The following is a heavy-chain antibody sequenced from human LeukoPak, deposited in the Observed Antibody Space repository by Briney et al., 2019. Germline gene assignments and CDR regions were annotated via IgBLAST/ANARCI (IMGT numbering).Heavy chain of an antibody. CDR2: ISGSGGST. V-gene: IGHV3-23*01. CDR1: GFTFSSYA. J-gene: IGHJ6*02. CDR3: AKKRQPGYYYYYYGMGV. D-gene: IGHD1-14*01. Sequence: GASLRLSCAASGFTFSSYAMSWVRQAPGKGLEWVSAISGSGGSTYYADSVKGRFTISRDNSKNTLYLQMNSLRAEDTAVYYCAKKRQPGYYYYYYGMGVWGQGTTVTVSS.